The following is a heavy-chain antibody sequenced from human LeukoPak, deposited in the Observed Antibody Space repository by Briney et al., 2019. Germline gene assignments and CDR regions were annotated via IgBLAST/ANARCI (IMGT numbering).Heavy chain of an antibody. V-gene: IGHV3-23*01. D-gene: IGHD3-10*01. J-gene: IGHJ4*02. Sequence: GGSLRLSCAASGFTFSSYGMHWVRQAPGKGLEWVSAISGSGGSTYYADSVKGRFTISRDNSKNTLYLQMNSLRAEDTAVYYCAKVRILWFGERGEDRPLDYWGQGTLVTVSS. CDR1: GFTFSSYG. CDR2: ISGSGGST. CDR3: AKVRILWFGERGEDRPLDY.